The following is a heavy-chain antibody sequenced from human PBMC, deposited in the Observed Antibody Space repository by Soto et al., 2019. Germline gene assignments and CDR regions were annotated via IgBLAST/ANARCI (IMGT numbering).Heavy chain of an antibody. CDR2: IYYGGST. CDR1: GDSVSSSNYY. Sequence: QLQLQESGPGLVKPSETLSLTCTVSGDSVSSSNYYWGWIRQPPGKGLEWIVSIYYGGSTYYNPSLKSRLTISVDTSRSQFSLMLGSVTAADTAVYYCARHIGCWSGGGCYSDYWGQGTLVTVSS. CDR3: ARHIGCWSGGGCYSDY. J-gene: IGHJ4*02. D-gene: IGHD2-15*01. V-gene: IGHV4-39*01.